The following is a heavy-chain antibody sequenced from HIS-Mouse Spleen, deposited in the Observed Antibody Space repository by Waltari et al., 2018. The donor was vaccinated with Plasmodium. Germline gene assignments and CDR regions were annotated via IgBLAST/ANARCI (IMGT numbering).Heavy chain of an antibody. CDR1: GFTVSSNY. J-gene: IGHJ4*02. CDR3: ATPRVGGSYFDY. Sequence: EVQLVESGGGLVQPGGSLTPSCAASGFTVSSNYMTLVRQAPGKGLEWVSVIYSGGSTYYADSVKGRFTISRDNSKNTLYLQMNSLRAEDTAVYYCATPRVGGSYFDYWGQGTLVTVSS. CDR2: IYSGGST. D-gene: IGHD1-26*01. V-gene: IGHV3-66*01.